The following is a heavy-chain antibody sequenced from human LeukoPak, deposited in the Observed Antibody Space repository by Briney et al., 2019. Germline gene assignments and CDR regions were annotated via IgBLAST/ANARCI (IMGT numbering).Heavy chain of an antibody. J-gene: IGHJ3*02. CDR2: INHSGST. D-gene: IGHD3-3*01. Sequence: GSLRLSCAASGFTFDDYGMSWVRQPPGKGLEWIGEINHSGSTNYNPSLKSRVTISVDTSKNQFSLKLSSVTAADTAVYYCARGLDDFWSGYWNDAFDIWGQGTMVTVSS. V-gene: IGHV4-34*01. CDR3: ARGLDDFWSGYWNDAFDI. CDR1: GFTFDDYG.